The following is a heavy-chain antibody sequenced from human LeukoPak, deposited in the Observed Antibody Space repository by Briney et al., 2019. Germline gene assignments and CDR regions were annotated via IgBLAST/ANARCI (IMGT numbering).Heavy chain of an antibody. D-gene: IGHD1-7*01. CDR1: GFTFSSYS. J-gene: IGHJ5*02. V-gene: IGHV3-21*01. CDR2: ISSSSSYI. Sequence: PGGSLRLSCAASGFTFSSYSMNWVRQAPGKELEWVSSISSSSSYIYYADSVKGRFPISRDNAKNSLYLQMNSLRAEDTAVYYCARDAATGITGTNWFDPWGQGTLVTVSS. CDR3: ARDAATGITGTNWFDP.